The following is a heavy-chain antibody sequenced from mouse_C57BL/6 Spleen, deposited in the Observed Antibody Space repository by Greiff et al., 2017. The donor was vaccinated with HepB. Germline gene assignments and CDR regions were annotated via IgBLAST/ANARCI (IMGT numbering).Heavy chain of an antibody. CDR3: TREGKVSWFAC. Sequence: EVMLVESGEGLVKPGGSLKLSCAASGFTFSSYAMSWVRQTPEKRLEWVAYISSGGDYIYYADTVKGRFTISRDNARNTLYLQMSSLKSEDTAMYYCTREGKVSWFACWGQGTLVTVSA. J-gene: IGHJ3*01. CDR2: ISSGGDYI. CDR1: GFTFSSYA. V-gene: IGHV5-9-1*02.